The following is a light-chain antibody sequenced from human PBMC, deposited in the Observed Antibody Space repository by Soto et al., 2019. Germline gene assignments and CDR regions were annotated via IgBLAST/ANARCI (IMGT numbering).Light chain of an antibody. CDR3: ATWDSSLSVVV. CDR2: DND. J-gene: IGLJ2*01. V-gene: IGLV1-51*01. CDR1: SSNIGNNY. Sequence: QSVLTQPPSVSAAPGQKVTISCSGSSSNIGNNYVSWYQQLPGTAPKLLIYDNDKRPSGIPDRFFGSKSGTSATLGITGLQTGDEADYYCATWDSSLSVVVFGGGTKVTVL.